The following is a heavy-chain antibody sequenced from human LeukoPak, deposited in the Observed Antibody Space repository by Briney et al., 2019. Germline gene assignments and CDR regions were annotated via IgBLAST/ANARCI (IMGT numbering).Heavy chain of an antibody. D-gene: IGHD3-3*01. CDR2: ISAYNGNT. CDR1: GYTFTCYG. J-gene: IGHJ6*03. CDR3: ARGAPWSGYYVYYMDV. Sequence: ASVKVSCKASGYTFTCYGISWVRQAPGQGLEWMGWISAYNGNTNYAQKLQGRVPMTTDTSTSTAYMELRSLRSDDTAVYYCARGAPWSGYYVYYMDVWGKGTTVTVSS. V-gene: IGHV1-18*01.